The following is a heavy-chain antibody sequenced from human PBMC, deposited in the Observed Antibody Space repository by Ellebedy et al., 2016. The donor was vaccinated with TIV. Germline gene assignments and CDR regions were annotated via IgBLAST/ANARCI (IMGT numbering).Heavy chain of an antibody. Sequence: GESLKISCAASGFTFSDYYMSWIRQAPGKGLEWISYISSDGDTIYYTDSVKGRFSHSRDNAKNSLYLQMDSLRAEDTAVYYCARMYFYDTSGDIGYWGQGTLVTVSS. D-gene: IGHD3-22*01. V-gene: IGHV3-11*01. J-gene: IGHJ4*02. CDR1: GFTFSDYY. CDR2: ISSDGDTI. CDR3: ARMYFYDTSGDIGY.